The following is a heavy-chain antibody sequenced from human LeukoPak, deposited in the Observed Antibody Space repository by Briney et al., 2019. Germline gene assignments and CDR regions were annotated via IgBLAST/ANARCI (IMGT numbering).Heavy chain of an antibody. J-gene: IGHJ4*02. V-gene: IGHV3-48*04. CDR3: ARSDCSVGSCKEGGGY. CDR1: GFTFSSYS. D-gene: IGHD2-15*01. Sequence: GGSLRLSCAASGFTFSSYSMNWVRQAPGKGLEWVSYISSSSTIYYADSVKGRFTISRDNSKNSLYLQMNSLRAEDTAVYYCARSDCSVGSCKEGGGYWGQGTLVTVSS. CDR2: ISSSSTI.